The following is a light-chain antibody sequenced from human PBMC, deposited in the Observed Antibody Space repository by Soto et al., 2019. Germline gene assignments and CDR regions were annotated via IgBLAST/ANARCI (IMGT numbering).Light chain of an antibody. J-gene: IGKJ4*01. V-gene: IGKV3-15*01. Sequence: EIVMTQSPATLSVSPGERATLSCRASQSVSINLAWYQQKPGQAPRLLIYGASTRATGIPARFSGSGSGTEFTLTISSLQSEDFAVYYCQQYNNCPLTFGGGTKVDIK. CDR1: QSVSIN. CDR2: GAS. CDR3: QQYNNCPLT.